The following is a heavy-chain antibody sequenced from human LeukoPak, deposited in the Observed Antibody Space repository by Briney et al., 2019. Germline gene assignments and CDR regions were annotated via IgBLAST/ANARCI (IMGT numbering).Heavy chain of an antibody. CDR1: GGTFSSYA. D-gene: IGHD6-19*01. Sequence: ASVKVSRKASGGTFSSYAISWVRQAPGQGLEWMGGIIPIFGTANYAQKFQGRVTITADESTSTAYMELSSLRSEDTAVYYCARGPQGLYSSGWKQFDYWGQGTLVTVSS. J-gene: IGHJ4*02. CDR2: IIPIFGTA. CDR3: ARGPQGLYSSGWKQFDY. V-gene: IGHV1-69*01.